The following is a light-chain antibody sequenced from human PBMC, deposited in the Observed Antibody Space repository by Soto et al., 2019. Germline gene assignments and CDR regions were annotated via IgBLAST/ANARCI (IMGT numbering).Light chain of an antibody. J-gene: IGLJ3*02. CDR2: GNS. V-gene: IGLV1-40*01. CDR1: SSNIGAGYD. CDR3: QSYDSSLSGWV. Sequence: QSALTQPPSVSGAPGQRVTISCTGSSSNIGAGYDVHWYQQLPGTAPKFLIYGNSNRPSGVPDRFSGSKSGTSASLAITGLQAEDEADYYCQSYDSSLSGWVFSGGTKLTVL.